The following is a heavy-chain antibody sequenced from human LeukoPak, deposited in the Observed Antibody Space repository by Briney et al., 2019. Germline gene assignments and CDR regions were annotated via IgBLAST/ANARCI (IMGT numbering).Heavy chain of an antibody. V-gene: IGHV3-9*01. CDR1: GFTFDDYA. CDR2: ISWNSGSI. Sequence: AGGSLRLSCAASGFTFDDYAMHWVRQAPGKGLEWVSGISWNSGSIGCADSVKGRFTISRDNAKNSLYLQMNSLRAEDTALYYCAKDRDLWFGEKGDYFDYWGQGTLVTVSS. J-gene: IGHJ4*02. CDR3: AKDRDLWFGEKGDYFDY. D-gene: IGHD3-10*01.